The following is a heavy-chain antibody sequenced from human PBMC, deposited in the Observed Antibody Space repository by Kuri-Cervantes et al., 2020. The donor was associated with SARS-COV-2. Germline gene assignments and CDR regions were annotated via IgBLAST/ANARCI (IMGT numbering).Heavy chain of an antibody. J-gene: IGHJ6*03. Sequence: ASVKVSCKASGYTFTGYYMHWVRQAPGQGLEWMGWINPNSGGTNYAQKFQGRVTMTRDTSISTAYMELSRLRSDATAVYYCARDDEAMGHGGIEYYYYYMDVWGKGTTVTVSS. V-gene: IGHV1-2*02. CDR1: GYTFTGYY. D-gene: IGHD2-8*01. CDR2: INPNSGGT. CDR3: ARDDEAMGHGGIEYYYYYMDV.